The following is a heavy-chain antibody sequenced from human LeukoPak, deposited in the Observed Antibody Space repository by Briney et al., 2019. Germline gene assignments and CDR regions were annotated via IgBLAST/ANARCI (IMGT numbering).Heavy chain of an antibody. CDR1: GGSISSNY. CDR3: ASEGRYWDFDL. Sequence: PPGTLSLSRTGSGGSISSNYWSCGRQPPGKRLECILYIYYSGSTNYNTYLKSRVTISVDTSKNQFSLKLSSVTAADTAVYYCASEGRYWDFDLWGRGTLVTVSS. V-gene: IGHV4-59*01. CDR2: IYYSGST. J-gene: IGHJ2*01.